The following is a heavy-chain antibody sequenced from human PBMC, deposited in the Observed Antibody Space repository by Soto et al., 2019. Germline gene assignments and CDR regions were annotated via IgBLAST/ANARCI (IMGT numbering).Heavy chain of an antibody. V-gene: IGHV1-58*02. D-gene: IGHD2-21*01. CDR3: AATFDSGSYDFGGHPW. Sequence: ASVKVSCKASGFTCSSSAIQWVRQARGQPLEWLGWIVVASGKTDYTHNLQTRVTITRDKSTNTAYLELSGLRSDDTAVYYCAATFDSGSYDFGGHPWWGQGTLVTVSS. CDR2: IVVASGKT. CDR1: GFTCSSSA. J-gene: IGHJ4*02.